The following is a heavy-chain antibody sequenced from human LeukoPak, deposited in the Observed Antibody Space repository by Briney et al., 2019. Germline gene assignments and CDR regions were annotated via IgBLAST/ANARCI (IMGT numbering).Heavy chain of an antibody. CDR3: ARDGSGRVPEMSAPDY. Sequence: GGSLRLSCAASGFTFSSYSVNWVRQAPGKGLEWVSSISSSSSYIYYADSVKGRFTISRDNAKNSLYLQMNSLRAEDTAVYYCARDGSGRVPEMSAPDYWGQGTLVTVSS. D-gene: IGHD3-10*01. CDR1: GFTFSSYS. CDR2: ISSSSSYI. J-gene: IGHJ4*02. V-gene: IGHV3-21*01.